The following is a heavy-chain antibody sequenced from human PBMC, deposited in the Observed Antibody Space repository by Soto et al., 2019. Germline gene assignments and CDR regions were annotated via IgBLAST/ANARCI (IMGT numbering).Heavy chain of an antibody. D-gene: IGHD6-13*01. Sequence: QVQLVQSGAEVKKPGSSVKVSCKASGGTFSSYTISWVRQAPGQGLEWMGRIIPILGIANYAQKFQGRVTIXEDXSTSTAYMELSSLRSEDTAVYYCARDVAAAASFDYWGQGTLVTVSS. J-gene: IGHJ4*02. V-gene: IGHV1-69*08. CDR3: ARDVAAAASFDY. CDR1: GGTFSSYT. CDR2: IIPILGIA.